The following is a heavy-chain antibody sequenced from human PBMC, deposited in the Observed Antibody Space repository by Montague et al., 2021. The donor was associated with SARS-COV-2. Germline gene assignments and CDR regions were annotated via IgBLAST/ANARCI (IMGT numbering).Heavy chain of an antibody. CDR3: ASGKYYDFCSCYYSHDYVSGMDV. CDR2: IHTSGST. D-gene: IGHD3-3*01. Sequence: SETLSLTCTVSGGSISSYYWSWIRQSPGTGLERIGLIHTSGSTXXXPSXXXRLTISVAMSTNQSALTLSSETAADTAVYYCASGKYYDFCSCYYSHDYVSGMDVWGQGTTVTVSS. CDR1: GGSISSYY. V-gene: IGHV4-4*07. J-gene: IGHJ6*02.